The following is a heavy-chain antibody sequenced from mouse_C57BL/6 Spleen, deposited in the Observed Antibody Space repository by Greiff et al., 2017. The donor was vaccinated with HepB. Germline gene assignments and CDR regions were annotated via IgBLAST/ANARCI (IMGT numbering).Heavy chain of an antibody. D-gene: IGHD1-1*01. J-gene: IGHJ3*01. CDR3: TTPYYYGSSSFAY. CDR2: IDPENGDT. Sequence: EVQLQQSGAELVRPGASVKLSCTASGFNIKDDYMHWVKQRPEQGLEWIGWIDPENGDTEYASKFQGKATITADTSSNTAYLQLSSLTSEDTAVYYCTTPYYYGSSSFAYWGQGTLVTVSA. CDR1: GFNIKDDY. V-gene: IGHV14-4*01.